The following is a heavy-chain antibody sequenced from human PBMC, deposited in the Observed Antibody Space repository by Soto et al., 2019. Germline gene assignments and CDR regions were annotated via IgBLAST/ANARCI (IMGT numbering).Heavy chain of an antibody. Sequence: ASVKVSCKSSGFTFTSYAIHWLRQAPGQRPQWMGWINGGSGNTKYSQDFQGRVTFTRDTFATTAYLELSSLRSEDTAVYYCARVPPWGNSAGDYYIQHYDSWGQGTPVTVSS. V-gene: IGHV1-3*01. CDR2: INGGSGNT. D-gene: IGHD3-10*01. J-gene: IGHJ4*02. CDR3: ARVPPWGNSAGDYYIQHYDS. CDR1: GFTFTSYA.